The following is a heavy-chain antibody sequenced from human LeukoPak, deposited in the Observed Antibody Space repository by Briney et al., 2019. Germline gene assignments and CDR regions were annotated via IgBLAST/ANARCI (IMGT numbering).Heavy chain of an antibody. V-gene: IGHV3-7*01. CDR2: IKQDGSEK. D-gene: IGHD2-2*01. CDR3: AREFPGPLRLGYCSSTSCPVAFDI. J-gene: IGHJ3*02. CDR1: GFTFSSYS. Sequence: AGGSLRLSCAASGFTFSSYSMSWVRQAPGKGLEWVANIKQDGSEKYYVDSVKGRFTISRDNAKNSLYLQMNSLRAEDTAVYYCAREFPGPLRLGYCSSTSCPVAFDIWGQGTMVTVSS.